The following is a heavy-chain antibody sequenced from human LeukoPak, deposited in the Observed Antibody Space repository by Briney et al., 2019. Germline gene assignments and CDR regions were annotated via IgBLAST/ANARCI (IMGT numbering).Heavy chain of an antibody. J-gene: IGHJ4*02. V-gene: IGHV1-18*01. Sequence: GASVKVSCKASGYTFASYGISWVRQAPGQGLEWMGWISCYNGNTNYPQKFQGRVTMTTDTSTSTAYMELRSLRSDDTAVYYCARQAHFWSGNDYWGQGTLVTVSS. CDR2: ISCYNGNT. CDR1: GYTFASYG. CDR3: ARQAHFWSGNDY. D-gene: IGHD3-3*02.